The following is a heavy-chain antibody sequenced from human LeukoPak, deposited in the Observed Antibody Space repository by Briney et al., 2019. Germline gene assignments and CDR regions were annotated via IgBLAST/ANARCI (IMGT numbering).Heavy chain of an antibody. V-gene: IGHV4-39*07. CDR1: GGSISSSSYY. J-gene: IGHJ5*02. CDR3: AGDLGGRYCSGASCYPSFDP. CDR2: IYYSGST. Sequence: PETLSLTGTVSGGSISSSSYYWGWIRQPPRKGREWIGSIYYSGSTYYNPSLKSRVTISVDTSKNQFSLKLSSVTDADTAVYYCAGDLGGRYCSGASCYPSFDPWGQGTLVTVSS. D-gene: IGHD2-15*01.